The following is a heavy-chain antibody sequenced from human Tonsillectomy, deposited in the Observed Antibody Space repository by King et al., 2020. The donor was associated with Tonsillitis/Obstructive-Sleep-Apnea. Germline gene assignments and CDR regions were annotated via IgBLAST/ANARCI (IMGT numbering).Heavy chain of an antibody. CDR3: ARANCSITGCPNDY. CDR1: GFTFSSYA. J-gene: IGHJ4*02. Sequence: VQLVESGGGLVQPGGSLRLSCAASGFTFSSYAMHWVRQAPGKGLEYVSAISSHGGSTYYASSVKGRFTISRDNSKNTLFLQMGSLRAEDMAIYYCARANCSITGCPNDYWGQGTLVTVSS. CDR2: ISSHGGST. V-gene: IGHV3-64*01. D-gene: IGHD2-2*01.